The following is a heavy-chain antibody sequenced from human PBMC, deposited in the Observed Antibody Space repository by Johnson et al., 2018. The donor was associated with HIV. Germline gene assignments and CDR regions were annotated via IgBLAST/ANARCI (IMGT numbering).Heavy chain of an antibody. V-gene: IGHV3-49*03. CDR2: IRSEAYGGTT. D-gene: IGHD3-10*02. CDR3: TRAYRLSGGDDAFDI. CDR1: GFTFGDYA. J-gene: IGHJ3*02. Sequence: VQLVESGGDLVQPGRSLRLSCTASGFTFGDYAMSWFRQAPGKGLEWVGFIRSEAYGGTTDYGASVKGRVTISRDDSESIAYLEMNSLKTEDTAVYYCTRAYRLSGGDDAFDIWGQGTMVTVSS.